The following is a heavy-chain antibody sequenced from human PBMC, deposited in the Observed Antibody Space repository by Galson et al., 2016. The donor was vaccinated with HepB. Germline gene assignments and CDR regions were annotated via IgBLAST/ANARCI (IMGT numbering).Heavy chain of an antibody. V-gene: IGHV1-2*02. CDR3: AREAAPGDDYSLDY. CDR1: KYTFTVYY. CDR2: ISPNSGGT. J-gene: IGHJ4*02. Sequence: SVKVSCKASKYTFTVYYIHWVRQAPGQGLEWMGWISPNSGGTNYAEKVQGRVTMTRDTSITTAYMELSSLRSDDTAVYYCAREAAPGDDYSLDYWGQGTLVTASS. D-gene: IGHD4-11*01.